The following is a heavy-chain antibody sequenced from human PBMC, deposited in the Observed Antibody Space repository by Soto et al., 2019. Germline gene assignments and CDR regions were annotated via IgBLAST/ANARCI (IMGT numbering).Heavy chain of an antibody. J-gene: IGHJ6*02. D-gene: IGHD1-1*01. CDR3: ARNGTLTGYSYGMDV. CDR2: IIPIFDTA. V-gene: IGHV1-69*01. Sequence: QVQLVQSGAELRKPGSSVKVSCKASGGTFSDYTINWVRQAPGQRLEWMGGIIPIFDTANYAEKFQGRVTITAEESTRTSFMEVSSLRSEDTAVYYCARNGTLTGYSYGMDVWGQGTMVTVSS. CDR1: GGTFSDYT.